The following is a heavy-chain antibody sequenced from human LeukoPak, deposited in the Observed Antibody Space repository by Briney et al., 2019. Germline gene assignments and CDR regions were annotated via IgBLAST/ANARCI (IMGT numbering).Heavy chain of an antibody. CDR1: DASISRSGYY. CDR2: IYYSGST. D-gene: IGHD3-16*02. J-gene: IGHJ4*02. CDR3: ARAKTDINTYYDYVWGSYRRFDY. V-gene: IGHV4-39*07. Sequence: KPSETLSLTCTVSDASISRSGYYGGWIRQPPGKGLGWIGSIYYSGSTYYNPSLKSRVTISVDTSKNQFSLKLSSVTAADTAVYYCARAKTDINTYYDYVWGSYRRFDYWGQGTLVTVSS.